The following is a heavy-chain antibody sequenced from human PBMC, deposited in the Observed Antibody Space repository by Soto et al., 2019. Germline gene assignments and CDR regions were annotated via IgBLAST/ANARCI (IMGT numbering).Heavy chain of an antibody. CDR1: GHSFASYW. CDR3: ARRRLHCAGGSCYRYFDY. Sequence: GESLKISCKGSGHSFASYWISWVRQMPGKGLEWMGRIDPSDSYTNYSPSFQGHVTISADKSISTAYLEWSSLKASDSAMYYCARRRLHCAGGSCYRYFDYWGQGTLVTVSS. CDR2: IDPSDSYT. V-gene: IGHV5-10-1*01. D-gene: IGHD2-15*01. J-gene: IGHJ4*02.